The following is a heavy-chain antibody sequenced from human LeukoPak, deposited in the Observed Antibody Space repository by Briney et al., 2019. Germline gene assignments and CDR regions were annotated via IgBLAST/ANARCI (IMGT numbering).Heavy chain of an antibody. Sequence: ASVKVSCKASGYSFTSHYMHWVRQAPGQGLEWLGLINPTGSSTLYAQKFQGRVTMTRDMSTTTDYMELSSLRSDDTAVYYCARVGAYYDSSAYHDYWGQGTLVTVSS. V-gene: IGHV1-46*01. CDR3: ARVGAYYDSSAYHDY. CDR1: GYSFTSHY. J-gene: IGHJ4*02. D-gene: IGHD3-22*01. CDR2: INPTGSST.